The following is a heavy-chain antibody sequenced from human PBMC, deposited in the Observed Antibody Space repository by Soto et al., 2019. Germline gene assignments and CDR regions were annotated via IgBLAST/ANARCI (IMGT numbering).Heavy chain of an antibody. CDR1: GFTFSSYG. D-gene: IGHD1-26*01. CDR2: ISYDGSNK. V-gene: IGHV3-30*18. CDR3: AKDRLRGGFLTTATTNGMDV. J-gene: IGHJ6*02. Sequence: QVQLVESGGGVVQPGRSLRLSCAASGFTFSSYGMHWVRQAPGKGLEWVAVISYDGSNKYYADSVKGRFTISRDNSKNTLYLQMNSLRAGDTAAYYCAKDRLRGGFLTTATTNGMDVWGQGTTVTVSS.